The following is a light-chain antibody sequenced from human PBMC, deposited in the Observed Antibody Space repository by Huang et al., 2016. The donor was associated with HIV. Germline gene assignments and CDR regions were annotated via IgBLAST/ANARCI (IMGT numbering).Light chain of an antibody. Sequence: EIVMTQSPATLSLSPGGRATLPCRASQSVSSMLAWYQQKPSQAPRLLIYGAINRATGIPARFSGSGSGTEFTLTISSLQSEDFAVYYCQQYIDWPLTFGGGTKVEIK. CDR3: QQYIDWPLT. V-gene: IGKV3-15*01. CDR1: QSVSSM. J-gene: IGKJ4*01. CDR2: GAI.